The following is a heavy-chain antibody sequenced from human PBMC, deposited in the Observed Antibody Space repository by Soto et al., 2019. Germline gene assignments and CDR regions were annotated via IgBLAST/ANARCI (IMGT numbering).Heavy chain of an antibody. Sequence: QVQLQESGPGLVTPSGTLSLTCAVSSGSIFSSNWWSWVRQPPGKGLEWIGEIRNNGGAANYNPSLRSRVIISVDTSKNESSLKLFSVTAADTAVYYCASHLVMTGTRGFDHWGLGTLVTVSS. CDR2: IRNNGGAA. CDR1: SGSIFSSNW. V-gene: IGHV4-4*02. D-gene: IGHD3-9*01. CDR3: ASHLVMTGTRGFDH. J-gene: IGHJ4*02.